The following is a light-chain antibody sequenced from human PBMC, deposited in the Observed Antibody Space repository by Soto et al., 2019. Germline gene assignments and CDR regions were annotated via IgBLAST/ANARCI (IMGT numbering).Light chain of an antibody. CDR1: QTISSW. V-gene: IGKV1-5*03. CDR3: QHYNSYSEA. Sequence: IHITPSPSTLAGSVGDRVTLPCRASQTISSWLAWYQQKPGKAPKLLIYKASTLKSGVPSRFSGSGSGTEFTLTISSLQPDDFATYYCQHYNSYSEAFGQGTKVDIK. J-gene: IGKJ1*01. CDR2: KAS.